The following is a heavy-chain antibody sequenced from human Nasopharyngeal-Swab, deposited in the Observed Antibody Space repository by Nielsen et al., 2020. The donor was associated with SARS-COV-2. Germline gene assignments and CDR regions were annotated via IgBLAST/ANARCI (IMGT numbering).Heavy chain of an antibody. CDR3: ARVVCSGGSCYQNRYYFDY. J-gene: IGHJ4*02. CDR2: INSDGSST. D-gene: IGHD2-15*01. Sequence: GGSLRLSCAASGFTFSSYWMRWVRQAPGKGLVWVSRINSDGSSTSYADSVKGRFTISRDNAKNTLYLQMNSLRAEDTAVYYCARVVCSGGSCYQNRYYFDYWGQGTLVTVSS. V-gene: IGHV3-74*01. CDR1: GFTFSSYW.